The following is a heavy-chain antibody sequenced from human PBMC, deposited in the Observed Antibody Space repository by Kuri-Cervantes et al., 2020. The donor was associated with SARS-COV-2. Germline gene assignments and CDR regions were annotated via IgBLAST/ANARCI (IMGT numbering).Heavy chain of an antibody. D-gene: IGHD3-10*01. CDR2: INPNSGGT. CDR3: ARDEVVRGVQYGMDV. CDR1: GYTFTGYY. V-gene: IGHV1-2*02. Sequence: ASVNVSCKASGYTFTGYYMHWVRQAPGQGLEWMGWINPNSGGTNYAQKLQGRVTMTTDTSTSTAYMELRSLRSDDTAVYYCARDEVVRGVQYGMDVWGQGTTVTVSS. J-gene: IGHJ6*02.